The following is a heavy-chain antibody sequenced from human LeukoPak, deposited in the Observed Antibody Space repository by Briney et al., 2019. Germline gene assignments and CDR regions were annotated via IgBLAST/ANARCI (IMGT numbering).Heavy chain of an antibody. CDR1: GYTFTGYY. J-gene: IGHJ6*03. V-gene: IGHV1-2*02. CDR2: INPNSGGT. D-gene: IGHD3-3*01. Sequence: GASVKVSCKASGYTFTGYYMHWVRQAPGQGLEWMGWINPNSGGTNYAQKFQGRVTMTRDTSISTAYMELSRLRSDDTAVYYCARDPQRPYDFWSGYYPNLYYYYMDVWGKGTTVTVSS. CDR3: ARDPQRPYDFWSGYYPNLYYYYMDV.